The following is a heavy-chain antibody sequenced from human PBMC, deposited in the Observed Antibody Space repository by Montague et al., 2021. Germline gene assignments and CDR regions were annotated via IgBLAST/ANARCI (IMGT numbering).Heavy chain of an antibody. Sequence: SETLSLTCTVSGGSTSSSLLYWGWIRQSPGKGLEWMGSNYYRGNTYDNPSLKSRVSLSIDTSKNQFSLKVNSVTAADTAVYYCARAGPRTYGGDSLDYWGQGALVTVSS. D-gene: IGHD3-10*01. V-gene: IGHV4-39*01. CDR1: GGSTSSSLLY. J-gene: IGHJ4*02. CDR3: ARAGPRTYGGDSLDY. CDR2: NYYRGNT.